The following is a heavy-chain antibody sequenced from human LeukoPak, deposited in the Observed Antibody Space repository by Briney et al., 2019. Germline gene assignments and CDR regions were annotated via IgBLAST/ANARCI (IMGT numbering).Heavy chain of an antibody. Sequence: GASVKVSCKASGYTFIAYYMHWVRQAPGQGLEWMGCINPNSGTTNYVQKFQGRVTMTRDTSISTAYMELSRLRSDDTAVYYCARLGGARGSYWGQGTLVTVSS. D-gene: IGHD3-16*01. V-gene: IGHV1-2*02. CDR2: INPNSGTT. CDR3: ARLGGARGSY. J-gene: IGHJ4*02. CDR1: GYTFIAYY.